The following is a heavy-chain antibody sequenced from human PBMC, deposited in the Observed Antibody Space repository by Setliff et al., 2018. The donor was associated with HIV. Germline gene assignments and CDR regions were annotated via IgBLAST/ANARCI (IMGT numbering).Heavy chain of an antibody. CDR1: GYTFTNYG. CDR3: GRGRGSEGYYYMDV. J-gene: IGHJ6*03. CDR2: ISPYSSKK. Sequence: ASVKVSCKASGYTFTNYGISWVRQAPGEGLEWMGWISPYSSKKKYAQNVEDRVTMTTDASTSTAYMDVRSLKSNDTAVYYCGRGRGSEGYYYMDVWGKGTTVTVSS. D-gene: IGHD3-10*01. V-gene: IGHV1-18*01.